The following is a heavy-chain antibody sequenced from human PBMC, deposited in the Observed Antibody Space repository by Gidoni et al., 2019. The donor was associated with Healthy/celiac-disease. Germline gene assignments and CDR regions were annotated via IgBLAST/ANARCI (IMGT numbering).Heavy chain of an antibody. V-gene: IGHV4-31*03. D-gene: IGHD3-9*01. CDR2: IYYSGST. CDR3: ARVADYDILTGYYSPRYDY. CDR1: GGSISSGGYY. Sequence: QVQLQESGPGLVKPSQTQSLTCTVSGGSISSGGYYWSWIRQHPGKGLEWIGYIYYSGSTYYTPSLKSRVTISVDTSKNQFSLMLSSVTAADTAVYYCARVADYDILTGYYSPRYDYWGQGTLVTVSS. J-gene: IGHJ4*02.